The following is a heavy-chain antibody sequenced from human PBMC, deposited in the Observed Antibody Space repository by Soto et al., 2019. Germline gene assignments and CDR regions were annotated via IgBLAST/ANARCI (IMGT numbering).Heavy chain of an antibody. Sequence: QVQLQQWGAGLLKPSETLSLTCAVYGASLSGYYWTWIRQSPGKGLEWIAEINESGSLNYSPALNTRVTISIVTSKYQFSLTSSSVTAADTAVSYCGGGRHYGSGSYSIRSGFQYYFYIDVWGKGTTVTVSS. D-gene: IGHD3-10*01. CDR1: GASLSGYY. J-gene: IGHJ6*03. V-gene: IGHV4-34*01. CDR3: GGGRHYGSGSYSIRSGFQYYFYIDV. CDR2: INESGSL.